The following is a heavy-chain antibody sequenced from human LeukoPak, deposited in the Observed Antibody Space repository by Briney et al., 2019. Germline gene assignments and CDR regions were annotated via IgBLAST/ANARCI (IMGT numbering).Heavy chain of an antibody. CDR3: ARDLGQYYDTSDNWFDP. CDR1: GFTFSSYA. D-gene: IGHD3-22*01. J-gene: IGHJ5*02. V-gene: IGHV3-74*01. Sequence: GRSLRLSCAASGFTFSSYAMHWVRQAPGKGLVWVSRINSDGINTSYADSVKGRFTISRDNAKNTLNLQMNSLRAEDTAVYYCARDLGQYYDTSDNWFDPWGQGTLVTVSS. CDR2: INSDGINT.